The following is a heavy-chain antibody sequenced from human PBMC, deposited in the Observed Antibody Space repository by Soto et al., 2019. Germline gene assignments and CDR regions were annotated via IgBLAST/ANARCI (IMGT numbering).Heavy chain of an antibody. CDR2: ISYTGRT. V-gene: IGHV4-61*03. CDR1: GDSVTSGSYY. Sequence: SETLSLTCAVSGDSVTSGSYYWTWLRQPPGKGLEWIGYISYTGRTKYNPSLQSRVTISVDTSKNDFSLNLSSVTAADTAVYFCAREWGLLPYYVMNVWGHGTAVTVSS. CDR3: AREWGLLPYYVMNV. J-gene: IGHJ6*02. D-gene: IGHD7-27*01.